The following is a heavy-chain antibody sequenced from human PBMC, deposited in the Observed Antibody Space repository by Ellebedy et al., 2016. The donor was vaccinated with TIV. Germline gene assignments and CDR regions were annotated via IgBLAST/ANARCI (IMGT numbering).Heavy chain of an antibody. Sequence: GESLKISCVVSGVTFSRTWMHWVRQAPGMGLVWVSHINSDGSYTNYADSVKGRFTISRDNAKNTLYLQMNSLRAEDTSMYYCARGDVVGYYMDVWGKGTTVTVSS. CDR2: INSDGSYT. J-gene: IGHJ6*03. CDR1: GVTFSRTW. CDR3: ARGDVVGYYMDV. V-gene: IGHV3-74*01. D-gene: IGHD3-10*01.